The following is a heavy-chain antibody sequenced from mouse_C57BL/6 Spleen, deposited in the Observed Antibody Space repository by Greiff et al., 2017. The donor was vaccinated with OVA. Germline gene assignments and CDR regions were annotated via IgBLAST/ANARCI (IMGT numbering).Heavy chain of an antibody. CDR1: GYTFTSYG. CDR3: ARTAQATFDFDY. D-gene: IGHD3-2*02. Sequence: QVQLKQSGAELARPGASVKLSCKASGYTFTSYGISWVKQRTGQGLEWIGEIYPRSGNTYYNEKFKGKATLTADKSSSTVYMELRSLTSEDSAVYFCARTAQATFDFDYWGQGTTLTVSS. V-gene: IGHV1-81*01. CDR2: IYPRSGNT. J-gene: IGHJ2*01.